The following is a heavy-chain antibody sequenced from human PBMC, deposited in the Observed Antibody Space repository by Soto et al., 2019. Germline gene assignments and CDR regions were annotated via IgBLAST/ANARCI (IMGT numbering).Heavy chain of an antibody. Sequence: PSETLSLTCTVSGASITSNTYFWAWLRQSPGKGLTFIGSVSSSGGTFYNPSLKSGITISEDTAKNQVSLKMASVTAADTAIYYCARQGRPTAGMGWFDPWGPGTLVTVSS. CDR2: VSSSGGT. CDR1: GASITSNTYF. V-gene: IGHV4-39*01. D-gene: IGHD1-1*01. J-gene: IGHJ5*02. CDR3: ARQGRPTAGMGWFDP.